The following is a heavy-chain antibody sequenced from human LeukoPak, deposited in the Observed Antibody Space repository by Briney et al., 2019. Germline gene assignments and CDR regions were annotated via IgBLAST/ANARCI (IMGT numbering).Heavy chain of an antibody. CDR3: ARGSMVRGVIVYYYYYGMDV. Sequence: ASVKVSCKASGYTFTSYDINWVRQATGQGLEWMGWMNPNSGNTGYAQKFQGRVTMTRNTSISTAYMELSSLRSEDTAVYYCARGSMVRGVIVYYYYYGMDVWGQGTTVTVPS. CDR1: GYTFTSYD. CDR2: MNPNSGNT. D-gene: IGHD3-10*01. J-gene: IGHJ6*02. V-gene: IGHV1-8*01.